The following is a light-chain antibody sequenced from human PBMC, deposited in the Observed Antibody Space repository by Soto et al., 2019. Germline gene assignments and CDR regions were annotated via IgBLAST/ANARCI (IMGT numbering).Light chain of an antibody. J-gene: IGLJ2*01. CDR2: EVN. CDR1: RSDVGGYNY. V-gene: IGLV2-14*01. Sequence: QSALTQPPSASGSPGQSVTISCTGTRSDVGGYNYVSWYQQHPGKAPKLILYEVNNRPSGVSDRFSGSKAGNTASLTISGLQAEDEADYYCSSFTSSTTLVVFGGGTQLTVL. CDR3: SSFTSSTTLVV.